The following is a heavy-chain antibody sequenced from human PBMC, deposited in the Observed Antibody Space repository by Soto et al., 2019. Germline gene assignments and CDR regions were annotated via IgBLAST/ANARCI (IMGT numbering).Heavy chain of an antibody. Sequence: EVQLVESGGGLVKPGGSLRLSCAASGFTFSSYSMNWVRQAPGKGLEWVSFISSSSSYIYYADSVKGRFTISRDNAKNSLYLQMNSLRAEDTAVYYCARLGQLVGIDAFDIWGQGTMVTVSS. CDR1: GFTFSSYS. CDR2: ISSSSSYI. J-gene: IGHJ3*02. CDR3: ARLGQLVGIDAFDI. V-gene: IGHV3-21*01. D-gene: IGHD6-6*01.